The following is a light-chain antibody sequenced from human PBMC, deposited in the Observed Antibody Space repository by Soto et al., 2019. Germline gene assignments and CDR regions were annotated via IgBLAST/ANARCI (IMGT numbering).Light chain of an antibody. CDR3: QQYGNSPWT. CDR2: GTS. CDR1: QSVSSSY. J-gene: IGKJ1*01. V-gene: IGKV3-20*01. Sequence: SVLTQSPGTLSLSPVETATLSCRSSQSVSSSYLAWYQQQPGQAPRLLMSGTSNRATGTPDRFSGSGSGTDFTLTISRLEPEDFAVYYCQQYGNSPWTFGQGTKVDI.